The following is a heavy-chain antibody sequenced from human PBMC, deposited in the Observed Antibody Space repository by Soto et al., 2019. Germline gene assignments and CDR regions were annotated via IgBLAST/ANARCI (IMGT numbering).Heavy chain of an antibody. V-gene: IGHV1-8*01. D-gene: IGHD3-9*01. Sequence: ASVKVSCKASGYTFTSYDINWVRQATGQGLEWMGWMNPNSGKTIYAQKFQGRVTMTRNTSIDTAYMELSSLRSEDTAVYYCAALLRYFDWFSSALNWFDPWGQGTLVTVSS. CDR2: MNPNSGKT. CDR1: GYTFTSYD. CDR3: AALLRYFDWFSSALNWFDP. J-gene: IGHJ5*02.